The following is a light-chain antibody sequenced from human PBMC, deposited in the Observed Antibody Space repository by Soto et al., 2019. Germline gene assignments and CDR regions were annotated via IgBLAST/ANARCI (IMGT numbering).Light chain of an antibody. J-gene: IGKJ1*01. CDR3: QQYNKWPRWT. CDR2: GAS. Sequence: EPVMTQSPATLSVSPGERATLSCRASQSVNSKIAWYQQKPGQAPRLLIYGASTRATDIPARFSGSGSGTEFTLTISSLQSEDFAVYYCQQYNKWPRWTFGQGTKVDIK. CDR1: QSVNSK. V-gene: IGKV3-15*01.